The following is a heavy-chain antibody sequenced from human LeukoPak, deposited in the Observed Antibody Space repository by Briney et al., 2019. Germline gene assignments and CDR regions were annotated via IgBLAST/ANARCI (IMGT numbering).Heavy chain of an antibody. V-gene: IGHV3-9*01. CDR2: ISWNSGSI. J-gene: IGHJ3*02. Sequence: GGSLRLSCAASGFTFDDYAMHWVRQAPGKGLEWVSGISWNSGSIGYADSVKGRFTISRDNAKSSLYLQMNSLRAEDTALYYCAKDMLRWNDAFDIWGQGTMVTVSS. D-gene: IGHD4-23*01. CDR3: AKDMLRWNDAFDI. CDR1: GFTFDDYA.